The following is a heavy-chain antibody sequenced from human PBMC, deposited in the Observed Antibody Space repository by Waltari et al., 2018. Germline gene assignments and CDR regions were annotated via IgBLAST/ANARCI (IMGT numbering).Heavy chain of an antibody. CDR1: GFTFSSYA. J-gene: IGHJ5*02. CDR2: ISGSGGSR. V-gene: IGHV3-23*04. D-gene: IGHD3-3*01. CDR3: AKDAPPYDFWSGLLGADP. Sequence: EVQLVESGGGLVQPGGSLRLSCAASGFTFSSYAMSWVRQAPGKGLEWVSAISGSGGSRNYADSVQGRFTISRDKSKNTLYLQMNSLRAEDTAVYYCAKDAPPYDFWSGLLGADPWGQGTLVTVSS.